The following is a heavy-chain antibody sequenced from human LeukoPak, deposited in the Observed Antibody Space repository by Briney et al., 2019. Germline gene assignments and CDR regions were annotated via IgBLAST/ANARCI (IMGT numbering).Heavy chain of an antibody. CDR1: GGSINNYH. CDR2: IYYTGST. D-gene: IGHD4-17*01. J-gene: IGHJ4*02. Sequence: PSETLSLTCTVSGGSINNYHWSWVRQPPGAGLEWLAYIYYTGSTNYNPSLKTRLTISVDTSKNQFSLRLNSVTAADTAVYYCARVHGDYEFDYWGQGTLVTVSS. CDR3: ARVHGDYEFDY. V-gene: IGHV4-59*08.